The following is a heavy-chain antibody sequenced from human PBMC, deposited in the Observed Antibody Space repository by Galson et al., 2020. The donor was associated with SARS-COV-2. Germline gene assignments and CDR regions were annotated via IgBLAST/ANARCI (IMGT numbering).Heavy chain of an antibody. CDR1: GYSFPTSW. J-gene: IGHJ4*02. Sequence: HGESLKISCKGSGYSFPTSWIGWVRQMPGKGLEWMGILYPDDSDTRYSPSFQGQVTISADKSISAAYLQWTSLKASDTAVYYCVGYMDDIPAYWGQGTLVTVSS. CDR2: LYPDDSDT. V-gene: IGHV5-51*01. CDR3: VGYMDDIPAY. D-gene: IGHD2-2*03.